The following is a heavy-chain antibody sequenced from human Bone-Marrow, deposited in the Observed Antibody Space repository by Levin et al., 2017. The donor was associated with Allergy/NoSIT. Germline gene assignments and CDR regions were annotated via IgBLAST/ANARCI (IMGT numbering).Heavy chain of an antibody. Sequence: GESLKISCAVAGAPVSSKCLSWVRQAPGKGLEWVSVFCAGGRTHYADSVKGRFTISRDNPDNTVYLQMNSLRAEDTAVYYCARERRTVAGTAYFDYWGHGTRVTVSS. D-gene: IGHD6-19*01. J-gene: IGHJ4*01. V-gene: IGHV3-53*01. CDR2: FCAGGRT. CDR3: ARERRTVAGTAYFDY. CDR1: GAPVSSKC.